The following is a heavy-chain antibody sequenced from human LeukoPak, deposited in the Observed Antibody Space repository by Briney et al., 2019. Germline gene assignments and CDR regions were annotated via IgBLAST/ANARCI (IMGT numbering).Heavy chain of an antibody. CDR2: INPNSGGT. Sequence: ASVKVSCKASGYTFTGYYMHWVRQAPGQGLEWMGWINPNSGGTNYAQKFQGRVTMTRDTPISTAHMELSRLRSDDTAVYYCARDIAVAGTLYYYYGMDVWGQGTTVTVSS. CDR1: GYTFTGYY. V-gene: IGHV1-2*02. D-gene: IGHD6-19*01. J-gene: IGHJ6*02. CDR3: ARDIAVAGTLYYYYGMDV.